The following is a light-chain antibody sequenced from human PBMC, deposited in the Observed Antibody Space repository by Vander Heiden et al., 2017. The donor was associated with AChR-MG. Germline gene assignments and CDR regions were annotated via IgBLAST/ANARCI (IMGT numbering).Light chain of an antibody. V-gene: IGLV1-40*01. CDR2: GYN. CDR3: QSYDSSLRVV. CDR1: SSHIGPGYD. Sequence: QSVLTLPPPLSAASGQRVTISCTGSSSHIGPGYDVRWYQQLPGKAPELLISGYNNRPSGVSDRFSTSKSGTTATLAITGLQAEDEADYYCQSYDSSLRVVFGGGTKLTVL. J-gene: IGLJ2*01.